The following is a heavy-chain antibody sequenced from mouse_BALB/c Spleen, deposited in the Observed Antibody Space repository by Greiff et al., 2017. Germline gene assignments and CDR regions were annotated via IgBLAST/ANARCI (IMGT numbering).Heavy chain of an antibody. CDR1: GYTFSSYW. CDR3: ARFTTVVASFAY. V-gene: IGHV1-9*01. D-gene: IGHD1-1*01. J-gene: IGHJ2*01. Sequence: VQLQQSGAELMKPGASVKISCKATGYTFSSYWIEWVKQRPGHGLEWIGEILPGSGSTNYNEKFKGKATFTADTSSNTAYMQLSSLTSEDSAVYYCARFTTVVASFAYWGQGTTLTVSA. CDR2: ILPGSGST.